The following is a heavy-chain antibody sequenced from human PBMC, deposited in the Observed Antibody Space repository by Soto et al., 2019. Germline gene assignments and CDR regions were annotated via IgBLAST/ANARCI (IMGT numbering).Heavy chain of an antibody. CDR2: INHSGST. CDR3: ARERGYCSGGSGWGY. Sequence: QVQLQQWGAGLLKPSETLSLTCAVYGGSFSGYYWSWIRQPPGKGLEWIGEINHSGSTNYNPSLKSRVTISVDTSKNQCSLKLSSVTVADTAVYYCARERGYCSGGSGWGYWGQGTLVTVSS. CDR1: GGSFSGYY. V-gene: IGHV4-34*01. D-gene: IGHD2-15*01. J-gene: IGHJ4*02.